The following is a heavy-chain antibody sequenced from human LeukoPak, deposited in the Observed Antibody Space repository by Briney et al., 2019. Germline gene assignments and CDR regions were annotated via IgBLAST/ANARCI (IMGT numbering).Heavy chain of an antibody. CDR3: AREVTIFGVVRRAFDI. D-gene: IGHD3-3*01. CDR1: GFTFSSYW. CDR2: MKQDGSEK. Sequence: PGGSLRLSCAASGFTFSSYWMSWDRQAPGKGLEWVANMKQDGSEKYYVDSVKGRFTISRDNSKNTLYLQMNSLRAEDTAVYYCAREVTIFGVVRRAFDIWGQGTMVTVSS. V-gene: IGHV3-7*01. J-gene: IGHJ3*02.